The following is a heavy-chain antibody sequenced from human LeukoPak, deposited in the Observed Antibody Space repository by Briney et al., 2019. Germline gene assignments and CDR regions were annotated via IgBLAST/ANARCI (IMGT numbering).Heavy chain of an antibody. V-gene: IGHV4-34*01. CDR1: GGPFSGYF. CDR2: IHNSGTT. Sequence: SETLSLTCAVSGGPFSGYFWRWIRQSSGKGREWIGEIHNSGTTNYNQSLNSRVTISEDTSKHQFYLNLSSLTAADTAVYYCARRYYYNLGSFPFDFWGQGTLVTVSS. J-gene: IGHJ4*02. CDR3: ARRYYYNLGSFPFDF. D-gene: IGHD3-10*01.